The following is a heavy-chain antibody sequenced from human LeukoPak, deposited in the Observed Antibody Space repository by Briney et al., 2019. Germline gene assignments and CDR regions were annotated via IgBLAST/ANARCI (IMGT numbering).Heavy chain of an antibody. D-gene: IGHD5-18*01. CDR2: ISSSSSNI. J-gene: IGHJ4*02. CDR1: GFTFNSYS. CDR3: VRDGGNSYGYFDY. V-gene: IGHV3-48*02. Sequence: GGSLRLSCAASGFTFNSYSMNWGRQAPGKGLEWVSYISSSSSNIDYADSVKGRFTISRDDAKNSLYLQMNSLRDEDMAVYYCVRDGGNSYGYFDYWGQGTPVTVSS.